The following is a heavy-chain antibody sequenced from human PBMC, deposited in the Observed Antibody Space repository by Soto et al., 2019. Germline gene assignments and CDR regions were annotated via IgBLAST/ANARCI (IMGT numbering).Heavy chain of an antibody. CDR3: ARSHRSSPYFDY. J-gene: IGHJ4*02. CDR2: IYPGDHET. CDR1: GYTFSNFW. V-gene: IGHV5-51*01. D-gene: IGHD6-13*01. Sequence: LKISCQCSGYTFSNFWIGWVRQLPGKGLEWMGIIYPGDHETRYSPSFHGKVTISADKSINTAYLQWNSLEASDTAFYFCARSHRSSPYFDYWGQGALVTVSS.